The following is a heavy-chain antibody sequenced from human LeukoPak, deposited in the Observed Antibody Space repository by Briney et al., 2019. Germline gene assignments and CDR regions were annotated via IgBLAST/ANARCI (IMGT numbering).Heavy chain of an antibody. Sequence: GRSLRLSCEASGFTFRNYGMHWVRQAPGKWLDWVGVIWFDGSNRYYADSVKGRFTISRDNSKNTLYLQVNSVRAEDTAVYYCARDTSGYYDYWGQGALVTVSS. V-gene: IGHV3-33*01. CDR2: IWFDGSNR. CDR1: GFTFRNYG. D-gene: IGHD2-15*01. CDR3: ARDTSGYYDY. J-gene: IGHJ4*02.